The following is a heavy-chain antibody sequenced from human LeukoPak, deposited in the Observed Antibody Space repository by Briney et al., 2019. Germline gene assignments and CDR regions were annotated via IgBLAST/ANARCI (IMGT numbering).Heavy chain of an antibody. Sequence: DASVNVFCKASGYTFTSYYKHWARHAPGQGLEWMGMINPSGGSTRHAQKYQVRVTMTRDTYTSTVYMELSSLRSEDTAVYFCVRDQGYISSWYYFDYWGQGTLVTVSS. CDR2: INPSGGST. CDR1: GYTFTSYY. D-gene: IGHD6-13*01. J-gene: IGHJ4*02. V-gene: IGHV1-46*01. CDR3: VRDQGYISSWYYFDY.